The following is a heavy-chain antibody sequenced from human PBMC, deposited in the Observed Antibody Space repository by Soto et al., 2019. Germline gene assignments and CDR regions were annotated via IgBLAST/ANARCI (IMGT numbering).Heavy chain of an antibody. V-gene: IGHV3-15*01. CDR1: GFTFSNAW. J-gene: IGHJ4*02. Sequence: EVRLGESGGGLVKPGWSLILSCAASGFTFSNAWMSWVRQAPGKGLEWVGRIKSKTDGGTTDYAAPVKGRFTISRDDSKNTLYRQMNSLKTEDTAVYYCTTGQQLPYYFDYWGQGTLVTVSS. CDR2: IKSKTDGGTT. CDR3: TTGQQLPYYFDY. D-gene: IGHD6-13*01.